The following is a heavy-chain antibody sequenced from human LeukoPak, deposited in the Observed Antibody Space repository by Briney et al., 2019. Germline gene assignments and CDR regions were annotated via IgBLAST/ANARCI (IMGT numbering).Heavy chain of an antibody. CDR3: ARDQSPVGATGD. CDR1: GFTFGDYA. Sequence: GGSLRLSCTTSGFTFGDYAMSWFRQAPGKGLEWVGFIRSKAYGGTTEYVASVKGRFTISRDDSKSIAYLQMNSLKTEDTAVYYCARDQSPVGATGDWGQGTLVTVSS. V-gene: IGHV3-49*03. CDR2: IRSKAYGGTT. D-gene: IGHD1-26*01. J-gene: IGHJ4*02.